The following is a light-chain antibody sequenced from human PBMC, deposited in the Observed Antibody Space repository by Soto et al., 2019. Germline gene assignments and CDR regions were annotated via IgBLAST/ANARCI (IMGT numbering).Light chain of an antibody. Sequence: VLTQPASVSGSPGQSITISCTGTSSDVGGYNYVSWYQQHPGKAPKLMIYEVSNRPSGVSNRFSGSKSGNTASLTISGLQAEDEADYYCSSYTSSSAYVFGTGTKATVL. CDR3: SSYTSSSAYV. CDR1: SSDVGGYNY. J-gene: IGLJ1*01. V-gene: IGLV2-14*01. CDR2: EVS.